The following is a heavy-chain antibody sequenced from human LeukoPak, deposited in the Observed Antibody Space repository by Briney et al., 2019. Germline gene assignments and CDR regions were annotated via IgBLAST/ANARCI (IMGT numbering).Heavy chain of an antibody. V-gene: IGHV3-23*01. Sequence: GSLRLSCAASGFTFSDYYMSWIRQAPGKGLEWVSAISGSGGSTYYADSVKGRFTISRDNSKNTLYLQMNSLRAEDTAVYYCAKLPYSSGWYYFDYWGQGTLVTVSS. J-gene: IGHJ4*02. CDR1: GFTFSDYY. D-gene: IGHD6-19*01. CDR3: AKLPYSSGWYYFDY. CDR2: ISGSGGST.